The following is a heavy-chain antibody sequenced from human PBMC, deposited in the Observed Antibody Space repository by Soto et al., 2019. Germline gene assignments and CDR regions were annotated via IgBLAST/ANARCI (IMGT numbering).Heavy chain of an antibody. V-gene: IGHV4-39*01. Sequence: QLQLQESGPGLVKPSETLSLTCTVSGGSISSSSYYWGWIRQPPGKGLEWIGSIYYSGSTYYNPSLKSRVTISVDTSKNQFSLKLSSVTAADTAVYYCASHERGYCSSTSCYIDWFDPWGQGTLVTVSS. J-gene: IGHJ5*02. D-gene: IGHD2-2*02. CDR2: IYYSGST. CDR1: GGSISSSSYY. CDR3: ASHERGYCSSTSCYIDWFDP.